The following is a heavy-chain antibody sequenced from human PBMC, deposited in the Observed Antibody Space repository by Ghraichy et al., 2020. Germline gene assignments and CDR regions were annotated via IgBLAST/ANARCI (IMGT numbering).Heavy chain of an antibody. J-gene: IGHJ4*02. V-gene: IGHV1-69*06. CDR3: ARCYAAFREFDY. D-gene: IGHD3-16*01. CDR2: IIPVFDRA. Sequence: HEWMGGIIPVFDRATYAQSFLGRVTITADKSTTTAYMELSSLRSEDTAVYYCARCYAAFREFDYWGQGTLVTISS.